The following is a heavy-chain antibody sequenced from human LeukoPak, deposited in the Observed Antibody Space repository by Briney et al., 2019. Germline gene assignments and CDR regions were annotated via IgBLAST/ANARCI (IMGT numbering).Heavy chain of an antibody. CDR2: IYYSGST. Sequence: PSETLSLTCAVYGGSFSGYYWSWIRQPPGKPLEWIGCIYYSGSTSYNPSLKGRVTISVDTSKNQFSLKMSSVTAADTAVYYCARQGRGAYWFFDLWGRGTLVTVSS. D-gene: IGHD1-26*01. V-gene: IGHV4-59*08. J-gene: IGHJ2*01. CDR1: GGSFSGYY. CDR3: ARQGRGAYWFFDL.